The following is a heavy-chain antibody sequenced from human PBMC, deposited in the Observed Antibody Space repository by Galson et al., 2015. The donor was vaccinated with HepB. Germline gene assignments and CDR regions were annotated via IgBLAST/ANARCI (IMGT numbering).Heavy chain of an antibody. CDR3: ARQTKYDIFVVVVPAAISLGYFDL. Sequence: SETLSLTCTVSGGSISSSSYYWGWIRQPPGKGLEWIGSIYYSGSTYYNPSLKSRVTISVDTSKNQFSLKLSSVTAADTAVYYCARQTKYDIFVVVVPAAISLGYFDLWGRGTLVTVSS. J-gene: IGHJ2*01. D-gene: IGHD2-2*02. CDR2: IYYSGST. CDR1: GGSISSSSYY. V-gene: IGHV4-39*01.